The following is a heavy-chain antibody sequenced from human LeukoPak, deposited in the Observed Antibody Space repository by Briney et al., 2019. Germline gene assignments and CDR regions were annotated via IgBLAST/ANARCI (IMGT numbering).Heavy chain of an antibody. J-gene: IGHJ4*02. CDR3: ARGRRSMTTVVTGYYFDY. D-gene: IGHD4-23*01. CDR1: GFTFSSYS. V-gene: IGHV3-48*01. CDR2: ISSSSSTI. Sequence: PGGSLRLSCAASGFTFSSYSMNWVRQAPGKGLEWVSYISSSSSTIYYADSVKGRFTISRDNAKNSLYLQMNSLRAEDTAVYYCARGRRSMTTVVTGYYFDYWGQGTLVTVSS.